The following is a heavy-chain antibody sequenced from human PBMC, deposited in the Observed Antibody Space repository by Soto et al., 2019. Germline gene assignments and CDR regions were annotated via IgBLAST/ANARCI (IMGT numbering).Heavy chain of an antibody. Sequence: EVQLVESGGGLVQPGGSLRLSCAASGFTFSSYWMHWVRQAPGKGLVWISPIKNDGSRKTQVDSVKGRFTISRDNAKNSLYLQMNSLSAEDTAVYYCARGVSCYYVNWGQGTLVTVSS. CDR2: IKNDGSRK. D-gene: IGHD3-22*01. V-gene: IGHV3-74*02. J-gene: IGHJ4*02. CDR3: ARGVSCYYVN. CDR1: GFTFSSYW.